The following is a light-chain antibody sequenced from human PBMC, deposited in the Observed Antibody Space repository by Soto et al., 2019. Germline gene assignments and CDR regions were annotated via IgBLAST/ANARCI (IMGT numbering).Light chain of an antibody. CDR3: QQYKTLYT. J-gene: IGKJ2*01. Sequence: DIQMTQSPSTLSASVGDRVTVTCRASQNIDTWLALYQQKPGKAPKLLIYKTSTLESGVPSRFSGSGSGTEFTLTISSLQPDDFATYYCQQYKTLYTFGQGTNLEIK. V-gene: IGKV1-5*03. CDR1: QNIDTW. CDR2: KTS.